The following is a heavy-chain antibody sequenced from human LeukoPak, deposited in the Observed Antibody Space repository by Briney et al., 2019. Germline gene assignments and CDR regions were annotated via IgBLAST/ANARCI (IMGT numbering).Heavy chain of an antibody. CDR2: INPDSGGT. Sequence: ASVKVSCKASGYTFTGHYMHWVRQAPGQGLEWMGWINPDSGGTNFPQKFQGRVTMTRDTSISTAYMELSRLRSDDTAVYHCARGDSYGYTSGFDYWGQGTLVTVSS. CDR1: GYTFTGHY. CDR3: ARGDSYGYTSGFDY. V-gene: IGHV1-2*02. J-gene: IGHJ4*02. D-gene: IGHD5-18*01.